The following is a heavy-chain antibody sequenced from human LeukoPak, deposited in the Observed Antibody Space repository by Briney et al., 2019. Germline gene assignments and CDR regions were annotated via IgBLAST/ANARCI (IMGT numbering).Heavy chain of an antibody. CDR1: GGSISGYY. CDR3: ARFDRDGYNLDY. D-gene: IGHD5-24*01. V-gene: IGHV4-59*01. Sequence: MPSETLSLTCTVSGGSISGYYWTWIRQPPGKGLEWIGYIYYTGSTNYNPSLKSRVTIPVDTSKNQFSLNLSSVTAADTALYYCARFDRDGYNLDYWGQGTLVTVSS. CDR2: IYYTGST. J-gene: IGHJ4*02.